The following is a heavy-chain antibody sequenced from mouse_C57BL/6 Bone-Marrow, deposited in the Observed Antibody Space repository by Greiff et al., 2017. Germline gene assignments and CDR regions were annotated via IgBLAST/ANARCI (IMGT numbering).Heavy chain of an antibody. Sequence: EVKLVESGGGLVKPGGSLKLSCAASGFTFSDYGMHWVRQAPEKGLEWVAYISSGSSTIYYADTVKGRFTISRDNAKNTLFLQMTSLRSEDTAMYYCARPTTVVATRDYYARDYWGQGTSVTVSS. CDR2: ISSGSSTI. D-gene: IGHD1-1*01. V-gene: IGHV5-17*01. CDR3: ARPTTVVATRDYYARDY. CDR1: GFTFSDYG. J-gene: IGHJ4*01.